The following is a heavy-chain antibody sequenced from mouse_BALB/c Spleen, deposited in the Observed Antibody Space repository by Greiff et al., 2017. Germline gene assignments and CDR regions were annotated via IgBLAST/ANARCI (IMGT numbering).Heavy chain of an antibody. CDR3: TRADSTMIVFDY. D-gene: IGHD2-4*01. CDR1: GFTFSSYT. J-gene: IGHJ2*01. CDR2: ISSGGSYT. Sequence: DVKLVESGGGLVKPGGSLKLSCAASGFTFSSYTMSWVRQTPEKRLEWVATISSGGSYTYYPDSVKGRFTISRDNAKNTLYLQMSSLKSEDTAMYYCTRADSTMIVFDYWGQGTTLTVSS. V-gene: IGHV5-6-4*01.